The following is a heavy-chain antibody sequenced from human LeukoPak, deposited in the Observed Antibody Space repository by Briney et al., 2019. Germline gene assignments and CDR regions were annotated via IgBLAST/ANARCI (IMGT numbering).Heavy chain of an antibody. Sequence: PGRSLRLSCAASGFTLSSYGMHWVRQAPGRGLEWVAGISFDANKKHYVDSAKGRCTISRDDSNNTLYLQMNSLRAEDTAVYYCAKRWAGASGWYSLDYWGQGTLVTVSS. D-gene: IGHD6-19*01. CDR1: GFTLSSYG. CDR2: ISFDANKK. CDR3: AKRWAGASGWYSLDY. V-gene: IGHV3-30*18. J-gene: IGHJ4*02.